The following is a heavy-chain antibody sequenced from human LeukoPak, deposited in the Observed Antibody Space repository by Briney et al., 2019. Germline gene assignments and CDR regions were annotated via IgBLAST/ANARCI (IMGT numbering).Heavy chain of an antibody. Sequence: GGSLRLSCEASGFTFRSYAMNWVRQAPGKGLEWVSTVSGSGGSTYYADSEKGRFTLSRDNSKNTRFLQMNSRTAEDTAIYYCAKDRANTGWCGTFVSWGEGALVTVSS. CDR2: VSGSGGST. CDR3: AKDRANTGWCGTFVS. V-gene: IGHV3-23*01. D-gene: IGHD6-19*01. J-gene: IGHJ4*02. CDR1: GFTFRSYA.